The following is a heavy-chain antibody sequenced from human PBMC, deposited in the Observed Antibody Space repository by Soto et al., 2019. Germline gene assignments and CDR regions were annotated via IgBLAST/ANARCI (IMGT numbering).Heavy chain of an antibody. CDR1: GFTFSSYA. J-gene: IGHJ6*03. D-gene: IGHD2-21*01. Sequence: PGGSLRLSCAASGFTFSSYAMSWVRQAPGKGLEWVSAISGSGGSTYYADSVKGRFTISRDNSKNTLYLQMNSLRAEDTAVYYCAAWGCGGDCYPNYYYYHMDVWGKGTTVTVSS. CDR2: ISGSGGST. CDR3: AAWGCGGDCYPNYYYYHMDV. V-gene: IGHV3-23*01.